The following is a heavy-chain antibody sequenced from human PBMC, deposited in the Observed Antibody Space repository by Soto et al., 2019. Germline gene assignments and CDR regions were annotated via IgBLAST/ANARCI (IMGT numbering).Heavy chain of an antibody. V-gene: IGHV4-30-4*01. CDR3: ARGRYCLTGRCFPNWFDS. Sequence: SETLSLTSSVSGDSISSVDYSWAWIRQPPGHALEYIGYIYKSATTYYNPSFESRVAISLDTSKSQFSLNVTSVTAADTAVYFCARGRYCLTGRCFPNWFDSWGQGTLVTVSS. D-gene: IGHD2-15*01. CDR1: GDSISSVDYS. CDR2: IYKSATT. J-gene: IGHJ5*01.